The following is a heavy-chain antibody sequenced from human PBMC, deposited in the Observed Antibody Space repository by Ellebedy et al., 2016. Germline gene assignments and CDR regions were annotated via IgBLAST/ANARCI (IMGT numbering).Heavy chain of an antibody. V-gene: IGHV3-53*01. J-gene: IGHJ4*02. CDR1: GFTVGNNY. Sequence: GGSLRLSXAASGFTVGNNYMSWVRQAPGGGLEWISTISAGGDITFSADSVKGRFTISRDNSRDTLYLQMNSLRAEDTAVYYCYYGHYSASWGQGTLVTVSS. D-gene: IGHD4-17*01. CDR3: YYGHYSAS. CDR2: ISAGGDIT.